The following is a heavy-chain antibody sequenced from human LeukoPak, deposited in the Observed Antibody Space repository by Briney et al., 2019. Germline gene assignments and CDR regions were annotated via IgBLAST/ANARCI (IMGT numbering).Heavy chain of an antibody. V-gene: IGHV3-7*01. CDR1: GFSLSTYW. CDR2: IKQDESEK. CDR3: AREKDDHGDPGPLDA. J-gene: IGHJ5*02. Sequence: GGSLRLSCAASGFSLSTYWMSWVRQAPGKGLEWVANIKQDESEKDYVDSVKGRFTISRDNAKNSLFLQMSSLRAEDTAVYYCAREKDDHGDPGPLDAWGQGDLVTVSS. D-gene: IGHD4-17*01.